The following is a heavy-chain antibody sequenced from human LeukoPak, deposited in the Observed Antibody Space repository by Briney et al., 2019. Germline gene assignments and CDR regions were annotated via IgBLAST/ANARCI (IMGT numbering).Heavy chain of an antibody. CDR3: ARDIGGFSNWFDP. CDR2: ISAYNGNI. CDR1: GYTFNSYG. D-gene: IGHD2-15*01. V-gene: IGHV1-18*01. J-gene: IGHJ5*02. Sequence: ASVKGSCKASGYTFNSYGISWVRQATGQGLDWMGWISAYNGNINYAQTLQGRVTMTTDTSTSTAYMELRSLTSDDTAVYYCARDIGGFSNWFDPWGQGTLVTVSS.